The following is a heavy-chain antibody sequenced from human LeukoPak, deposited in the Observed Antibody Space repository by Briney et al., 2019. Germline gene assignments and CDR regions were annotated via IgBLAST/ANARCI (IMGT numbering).Heavy chain of an antibody. CDR2: IWYDGSNK. CDR3: ASDSSSWYNLDY. D-gene: IGHD6-13*01. Sequence: GGSLRLSCAASGFTFSSYGMPWVRQAPGKGLEWVAVIWYDGSNKYYADSVKGRFTISRDNSKNTLYLQMNSLRAEDTAVYYCASDSSSWYNLDYWGQGTLVTVSS. CDR1: GFTFSSYG. V-gene: IGHV3-33*01. J-gene: IGHJ4*02.